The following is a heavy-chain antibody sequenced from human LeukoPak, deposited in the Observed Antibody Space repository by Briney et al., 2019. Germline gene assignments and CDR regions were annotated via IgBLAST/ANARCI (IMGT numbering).Heavy chain of an antibody. Sequence: GGSLRLSCAASGFTFGSYWMVWVRQAPGKGLVWVSHISGDGSDTRHADSVKGRFTISRDNAKNTVYLQMNSLRAEDMAVYYCAREEWYYFDYWGQGTLVTVSS. CDR3: AREEWYYFDY. CDR1: GFTFGSYW. CDR2: ISGDGSDT. D-gene: IGHD3-3*01. J-gene: IGHJ4*02. V-gene: IGHV3-74*01.